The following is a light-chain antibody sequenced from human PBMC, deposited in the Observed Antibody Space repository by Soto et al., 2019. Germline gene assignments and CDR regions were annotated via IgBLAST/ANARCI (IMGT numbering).Light chain of an antibody. CDR1: QSVNSK. V-gene: IGKV3-11*01. CDR3: QQRSNSLQT. Sequence: EIVMTQSPATLSVSPGERGSLSCRASQSVNSKLDWYQQKPGQAPRLLIYESSNTATGIAARFSGSGSGTDFLLAISSLEHEDSAVYYCQQRSNSLQTFGQGTKV. CDR2: ESS. J-gene: IGKJ1*01.